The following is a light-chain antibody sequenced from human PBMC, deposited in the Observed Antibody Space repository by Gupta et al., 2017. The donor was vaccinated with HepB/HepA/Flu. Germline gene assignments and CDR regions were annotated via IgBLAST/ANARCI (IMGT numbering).Light chain of an antibody. J-gene: IGLJ1*01. V-gene: IGLV2-14*04. CDR3: SSYTSSSTLYV. CDR2: DVS. Sequence: VSGSPGQSITISCTGTSSDVGGYNYVSWYQQHPGKAPKLMIYDVSNRPSGVSNRFSGSKYGNTASLTISGLQAEDEADYYCSSYTSSSTLYVFGTGTKVTVL. CDR1: SSDVGGYNY.